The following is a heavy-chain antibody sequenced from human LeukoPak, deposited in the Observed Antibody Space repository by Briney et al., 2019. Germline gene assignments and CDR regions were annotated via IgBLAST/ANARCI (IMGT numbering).Heavy chain of an antibody. CDR3: AREATMVRGVISYYYGMDV. J-gene: IGHJ6*02. CDR1: GYTFTSYG. CDR2: ISAYNGNT. V-gene: IGHV1-18*01. D-gene: IGHD3-10*01. Sequence: GASVKVSCKASGYTFTSYGIGWVRQAPGQGLEWMGWISAYNGNTNYAQKLQGRVTMTTDTSTSTAYMELRSLRSDDTAVYYCAREATMVRGVISYYYGMDVWGQGTTVTVSS.